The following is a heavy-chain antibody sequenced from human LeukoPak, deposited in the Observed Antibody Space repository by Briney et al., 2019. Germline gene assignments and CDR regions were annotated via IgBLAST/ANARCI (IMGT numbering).Heavy chain of an antibody. D-gene: IGHD3-10*01. CDR3: ATNTMFRGIHAFDI. CDR1: GYSFTSYW. Sequence: GESLKISCKGSGYSFTSYWIGWVRQMPGKGLEWMGIIYPGDSDTRYSQSFQGQVTISADKSISTAYLQWSSLKASDSAMYYCATNTMFRGIHAFDIWGQGTMVTVSS. V-gene: IGHV5-51*01. CDR2: IYPGDSDT. J-gene: IGHJ3*02.